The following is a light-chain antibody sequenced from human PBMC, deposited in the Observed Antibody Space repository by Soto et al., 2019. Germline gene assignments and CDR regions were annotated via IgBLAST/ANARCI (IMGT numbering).Light chain of an antibody. Sequence: DLQMTQSPSALSASVGDRVTITCRASQTISSYLNWYQQKPGKAPKLLIYAESTLQSGVPSRFSGSGSGTDFTLIISSLXXXXXXXXXXXXXXXXXXTFGQGTKLEIK. CDR3: XXXXXXXXT. V-gene: IGKV1-39*01. J-gene: IGKJ2*01. CDR1: QTISSY. CDR2: AES.